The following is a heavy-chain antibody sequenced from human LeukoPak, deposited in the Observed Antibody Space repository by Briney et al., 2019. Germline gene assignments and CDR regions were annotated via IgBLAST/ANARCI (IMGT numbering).Heavy chain of an antibody. Sequence: SETLSLTCAVYGGSFSGYYWSWIRQPPGKGLEWIGEINHSGSTNYNPSLKSRVTISVDTSKNQYSLKLSSVTAADTAVYYCARDSITMVRGATLVWFDPWGQGTLVTVSS. J-gene: IGHJ5*02. D-gene: IGHD3-10*01. V-gene: IGHV4-34*01. CDR3: ARDSITMVRGATLVWFDP. CDR2: INHSGST. CDR1: GGSFSGYY.